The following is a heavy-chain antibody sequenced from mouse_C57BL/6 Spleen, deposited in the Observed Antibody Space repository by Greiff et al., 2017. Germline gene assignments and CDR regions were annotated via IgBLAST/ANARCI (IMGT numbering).Heavy chain of an antibody. D-gene: IGHD1-1*01. J-gene: IGHJ2*01. CDR2: IHPNSGST. CDR3: ARGGLYGSSYPFDY. V-gene: IGHV1-64*01. CDR1: GYTFTSYW. Sequence: QVQLKQPGAELVKPGASVKLSCKASGYTFTSYWMHWVKQRPGQGLEWIGMIHPNSGSTNYNEKFKSKATLTVDKSSSTAYMQLSSLTSEDSAVYYCARGGLYGSSYPFDYWGQGTTLTVSS.